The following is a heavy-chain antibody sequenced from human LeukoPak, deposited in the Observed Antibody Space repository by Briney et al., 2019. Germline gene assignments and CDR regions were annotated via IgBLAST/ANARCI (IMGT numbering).Heavy chain of an antibody. CDR1: GFTFSDCY. Sequence: GGSLRLSCAASGFTFSDCYMSWIRQAPGKGLEWVSNISSSGSTIHYADSVKGRFTISRDNAKNSLYLQMNNLRAEDTAVYYCAREARGYCSSTSCYNVDYWGQGTLVTVSS. J-gene: IGHJ4*02. D-gene: IGHD2-2*02. CDR2: ISSSGSTI. CDR3: AREARGYCSSTSCYNVDY. V-gene: IGHV3-11*04.